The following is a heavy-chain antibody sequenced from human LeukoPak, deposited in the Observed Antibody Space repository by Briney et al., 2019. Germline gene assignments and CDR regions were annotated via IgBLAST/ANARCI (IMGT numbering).Heavy chain of an antibody. V-gene: IGHV4-59*01. CDR2: IYYSGST. CDR3: AREPISWYYYDSSGYYFDY. J-gene: IGHJ4*02. D-gene: IGHD3-22*01. Sequence: SETLSLTCTVSGGSISSYHWSWIRQPPGKGLEWIGYIYYSGSTNYNPSLKSRVTISVDTSKNQFSLKLSSVTAADTAVYYCAREPISWYYYDSSGYYFDYWGQGTLVTVSS. CDR1: GGSISSYH.